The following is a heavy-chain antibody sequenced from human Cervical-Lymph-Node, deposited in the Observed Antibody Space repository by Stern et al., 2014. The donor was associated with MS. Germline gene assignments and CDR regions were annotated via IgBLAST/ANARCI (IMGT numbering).Heavy chain of an antibody. Sequence: VQLVESGAEVKKPGASVKVSCKASGYTFTSYYMHWVRQAPGQGLEWMGIINPSDGSTNYAQKFQGRVTMTRDTSTSTVYMKLSGLRSEDTAVYYCSRPDPVNTAMVGDYWGQGTLVTVSS. CDR2: INPSDGST. CDR3: SRPDPVNTAMVGDY. CDR1: GYTFTSYY. J-gene: IGHJ4*02. V-gene: IGHV1-46*03. D-gene: IGHD5-18*01.